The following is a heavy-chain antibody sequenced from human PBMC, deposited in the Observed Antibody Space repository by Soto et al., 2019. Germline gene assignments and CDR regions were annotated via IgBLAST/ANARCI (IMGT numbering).Heavy chain of an antibody. Sequence: QITLKESGPTLVKPTQTLTLTCTFSGFSLSTTGVGVGWIRQPPGKALEWLAVIYWDDDNRYSPSLESRLTTTKDTSKNQVVLTMTNMDPVDTATYYCALTTLERRAFQHWGQGTLVTVSS. CDR2: IYWDDDN. J-gene: IGHJ1*01. D-gene: IGHD1-1*01. CDR1: GFSLSTTGVG. CDR3: ALTTLERRAFQH. V-gene: IGHV2-5*02.